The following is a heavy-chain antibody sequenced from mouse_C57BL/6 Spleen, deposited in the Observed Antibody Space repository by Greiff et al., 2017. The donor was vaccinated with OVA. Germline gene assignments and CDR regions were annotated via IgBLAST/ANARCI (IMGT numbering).Heavy chain of an antibody. CDR2: IYPGDGDT. CDR3: ARLYDGAMDY. Sequence: VQLVESGAELVKPGASVKISCKASGYAFSSYWMNWVKQRPGKGLEWIGQIYPGDGDTNYNGKFKGKATLTADKSSSTAYMQLSSLTSEDSAVYFCARLYDGAMDYWGQGTSVTVSS. CDR1: GYAFSSYW. D-gene: IGHD2-12*01. V-gene: IGHV1-80*01. J-gene: IGHJ4*01.